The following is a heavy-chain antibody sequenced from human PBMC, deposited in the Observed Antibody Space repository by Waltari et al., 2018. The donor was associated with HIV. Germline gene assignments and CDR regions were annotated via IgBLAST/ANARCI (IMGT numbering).Heavy chain of an antibody. D-gene: IGHD2-21*01. CDR3: STGRSSVVAAPPVQ. Sequence: QVQLAESGGGVVQSGKSVRVSCTASGFNFRDFVIHWVRQAPQKGLEWLAVIWSETKTKFYEDSIKGRFSVSRDNSKNTTFLQIYALTPADTAIYYCSTGRSSVVAAPPVQWGRGT. V-gene: IGHV3-33*03. CDR2: IWSETKTK. CDR1: GFNFRDFV. J-gene: IGHJ2*01.